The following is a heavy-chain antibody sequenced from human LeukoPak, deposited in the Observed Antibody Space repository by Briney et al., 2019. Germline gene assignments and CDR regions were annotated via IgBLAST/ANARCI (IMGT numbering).Heavy chain of an antibody. V-gene: IGHV3-33*06. D-gene: IGHD3-22*01. CDR1: GFTFISYG. J-gene: IGHJ3*02. CDR3: AKSTLNYYDSSGHDAFDI. Sequence: QPGRSLRLSCAASGFTFISYGVHWVRQAPGKGLEWVAVIWYDGSNKYYADSVKGRFTISRDNSKNTLYLQMNSLRAEDTAVYYCAKSTLNYYDSSGHDAFDIWGQGTMVTVSS. CDR2: IWYDGSNK.